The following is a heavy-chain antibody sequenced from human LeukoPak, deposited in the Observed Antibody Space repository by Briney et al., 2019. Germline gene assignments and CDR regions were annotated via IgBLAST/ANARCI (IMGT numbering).Heavy chain of an antibody. CDR2: INHSGST. Sequence: SETLSLTCAVYGGSFSGYYWSWIRQPPGKGLEWIGEINHSGSTNYNPSLKSRVTISVDTSKNQFSLKLSSVTAADTAVYYCARSSIAVAAGPFDYWGQGTLVTVSS. D-gene: IGHD6-19*01. J-gene: IGHJ4*02. CDR1: GGSFSGYY. V-gene: IGHV4-34*01. CDR3: ARSSIAVAAGPFDY.